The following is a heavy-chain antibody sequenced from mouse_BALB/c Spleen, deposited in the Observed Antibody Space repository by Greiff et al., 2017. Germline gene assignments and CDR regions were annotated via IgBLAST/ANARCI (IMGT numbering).Heavy chain of an antibody. CDR3: ARDYYGYPFAY. CDR2: INSNGGST. D-gene: IGHD2-2*01. J-gene: IGHJ3*01. CDR1: GFTFSSYG. V-gene: IGHV5-6-3*01. Sequence: EVMLVESGGGLVQPGGSLKLSCAASGFTFSSYGMSWVRQTPDKRLELVATINSNGGSTYYPDSVKGRFTISRDNAKNTLYLQMSSLKSEDTAMYYCARDYYGYPFAYCGQGTLVTVSA.